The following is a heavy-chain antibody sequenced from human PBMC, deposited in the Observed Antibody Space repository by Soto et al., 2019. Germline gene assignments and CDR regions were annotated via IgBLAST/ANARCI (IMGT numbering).Heavy chain of an antibody. D-gene: IGHD2-15*01. CDR2: ISGSGGST. V-gene: IGHV3-23*01. Sequence: EVQLLQSGGGLVQPGGPLRLSCAASGFTFSSYAMSWVRQAPGKGLEWVSTISGSGGSTYYADSVKGRFTISRDNSKNTLYLQMSSLRAEDTALYYCARREGYCSGGSCYQYYFDYWGQGTLVTVSS. CDR3: ARREGYCSGGSCYQYYFDY. J-gene: IGHJ4*02. CDR1: GFTFSSYA.